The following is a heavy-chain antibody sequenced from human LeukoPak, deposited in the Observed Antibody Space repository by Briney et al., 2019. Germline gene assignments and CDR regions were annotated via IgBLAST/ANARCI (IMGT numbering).Heavy chain of an antibody. CDR2: ISYDGSDK. Sequence: GGSLRLSCAASGFTFSSYAMHWVRQAPGKGLEWVAVISYDGSDKYYADSVKGRFTISRDTSKNTLYLQINSLRAEDTAVYYCANNYYDSSGYTWYFDLWGRGTLVTVSS. CDR1: GFTFSSYA. V-gene: IGHV3-30-3*01. D-gene: IGHD3-22*01. CDR3: ANNYYDSSGYTWYFDL. J-gene: IGHJ2*01.